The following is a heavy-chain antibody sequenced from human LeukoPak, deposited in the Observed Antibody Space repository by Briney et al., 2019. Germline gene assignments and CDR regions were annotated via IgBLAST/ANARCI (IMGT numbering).Heavy chain of an antibody. CDR3: ARWVDYYGNSYWFDY. V-gene: IGHV3-74*01. D-gene: IGHD3-10*01. CDR2: INSDGSST. CDR1: GFTFSSYW. J-gene: IGHJ4*02. Sequence: PGGSLRLSCAASGFTFSSYWMHWVRQAPGKGLVWVSRINSDGSSTSYADSVKGRFTISRDNAKNMLYLQMNSLRAEDTAVYYCARWVDYYGNSYWFDYWGQGSLVTVSS.